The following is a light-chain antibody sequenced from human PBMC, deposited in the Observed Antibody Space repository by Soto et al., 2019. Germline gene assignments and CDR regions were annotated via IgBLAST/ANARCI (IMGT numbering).Light chain of an antibody. CDR2: EVS. Sequence: QSVLTQPASVSGSPGQSITISCTGTSSDVGGYNYVSWYQQHPGKAPKLMIYEVSNRPSGVPDRFSGSRSGTSASLDITGLQAEDEAAYFCQSYDMSLNNYVFGTGTKVTVL. CDR1: SSDVGGYNY. J-gene: IGLJ1*01. V-gene: IGLV2-14*01. CDR3: QSYDMSLNNYV.